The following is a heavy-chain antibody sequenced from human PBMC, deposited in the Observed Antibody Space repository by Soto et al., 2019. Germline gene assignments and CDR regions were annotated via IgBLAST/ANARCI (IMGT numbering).Heavy chain of an antibody. D-gene: IGHD6-19*01. CDR2: IYTGGSP. CDR3: TVQIAVAMWYFDY. V-gene: IGHV3-53*02. Sequence: EVQLVETGGGLIQPGGSLRLSCAASGFIVSSNYMSWVRQAPGKGLEWVSVIYTGGSPYYADSAKGRFTISRDNSKNTLYLQMNRLRAEDTAVYYCTVQIAVAMWYFDYWGQGTLVTVSS. CDR1: GFIVSSNY. J-gene: IGHJ4*02.